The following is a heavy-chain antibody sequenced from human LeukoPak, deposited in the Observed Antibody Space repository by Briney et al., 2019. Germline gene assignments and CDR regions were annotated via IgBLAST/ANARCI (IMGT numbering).Heavy chain of an antibody. CDR3: AKGGVVVADHFDY. Sequence: TGRSLRLSCAASGFTFDDYAMHWVRQAPGKGLEWVSGISWNSGSMGYADSVKGRFTISRDNAKNSLYLQMNSLRAEDTALYYCAKGGVVVADHFDYWGQGTLVTVSS. CDR2: ISWNSGSM. D-gene: IGHD2-15*01. CDR1: GFTFDDYA. J-gene: IGHJ4*02. V-gene: IGHV3-9*01.